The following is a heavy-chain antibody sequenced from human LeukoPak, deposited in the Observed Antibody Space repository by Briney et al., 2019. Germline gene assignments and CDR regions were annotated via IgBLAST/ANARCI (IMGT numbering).Heavy chain of an antibody. CDR1: GFTFSSYS. D-gene: IGHD3-10*01. V-gene: IGHV3-21*01. J-gene: IGHJ4*02. Sequence: GGSLRLSCAASGFTFSSYSMNWVRQAPGKGLEWVSSISSSYIYYADSVKGRFTISRDNAKNSLYLQMNSLRAEDTAVYYCARDFYGSGSYFFDYWGQGTLVTVSS. CDR3: ARDFYGSGSYFFDY. CDR2: ISSSYI.